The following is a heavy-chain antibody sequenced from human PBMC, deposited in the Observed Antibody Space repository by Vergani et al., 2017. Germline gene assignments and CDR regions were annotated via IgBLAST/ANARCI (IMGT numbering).Heavy chain of an antibody. CDR2: ISGGGDTN. Sequence: EVHLVESGGGLVQPGRSLRLSCAASGFTFNSFAMTWVRQAPGMGLEWISTISGGGDTNHYADSVKGRFTISRDNYKSTLYLQIKSLRAEDTAVYYCAKGDRLEARDNWFDSWGQGSQVTVSS. CDR3: AKGDRLEARDNWFDS. CDR1: GFTFNSFA. V-gene: IGHV3-23*04. J-gene: IGHJ5*01. D-gene: IGHD6-6*01.